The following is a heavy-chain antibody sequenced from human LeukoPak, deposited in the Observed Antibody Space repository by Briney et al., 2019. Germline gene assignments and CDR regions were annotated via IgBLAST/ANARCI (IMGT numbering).Heavy chain of an antibody. D-gene: IGHD2-2*01. CDR1: GYTFTGYY. CDR2: INPNSGGT. Sequence: ASVKVSCKASGYTFTGYYMHGVRPAPGRGVEWVGWINPNSGGTNYAQKFQGRVTMTRDTSISTAYMELSRLRSDDTAVYYCAREVVPAALSVPTYWGQGTLVTVSS. V-gene: IGHV1-2*02. J-gene: IGHJ4*02. CDR3: AREVVPAALSVPTY.